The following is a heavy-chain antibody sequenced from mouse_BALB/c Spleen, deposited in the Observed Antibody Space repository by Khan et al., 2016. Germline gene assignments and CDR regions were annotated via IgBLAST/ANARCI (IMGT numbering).Heavy chain of an antibody. D-gene: IGHD1-2*01. CDR2: INPDSSTI. V-gene: IGHV4-1*02. CDR1: GFDFSRYW. J-gene: IGHJ3*01. CDR3: AKLHYYGRFAY. Sequence: EVQLQESGGGLVQPGGSLKLSCAASGFDFSRYWMSWVRQAPGKGLEWIGEINPDSSTINYTPSLKDKFIISRDNAKNMLYLQMSKVRSEDTALSYCAKLHYYGRFAYWGQGTLVTVSA.